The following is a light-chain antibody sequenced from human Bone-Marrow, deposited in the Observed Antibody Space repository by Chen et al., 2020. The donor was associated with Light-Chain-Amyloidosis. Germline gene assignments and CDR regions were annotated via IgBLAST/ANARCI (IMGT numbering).Light chain of an antibody. Sequence: SYVLTQPSSVSVAPGQTATIACGGNNIGSTSVHWYQQTPGQAPLLVVYDDSDRPSGIPDRLSGSNSGNTATLTISRGEAGDEADYYCQVWDRSSDRPVFGGGTKLTVL. CDR3: QVWDRSSDRPV. J-gene: IGLJ3*02. CDR1: NIGSTS. CDR2: DDS. V-gene: IGLV3-21*02.